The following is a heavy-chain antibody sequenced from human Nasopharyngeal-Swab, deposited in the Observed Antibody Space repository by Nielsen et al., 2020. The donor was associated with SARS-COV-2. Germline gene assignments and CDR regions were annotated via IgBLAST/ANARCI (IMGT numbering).Heavy chain of an antibody. CDR1: GFTFSNYA. Sequence: LKISCAASGFTFSNYAMSWVRPAPGKRLGWVLRITSDGSSTSYADSVKGRFKISRDKAKYTLYRQMNSLRAEDTTVSYRAKNSHDYGDFFDYWGQGTLVTVSS. CDR2: ITSDGSST. D-gene: IGHD4-17*01. J-gene: IGHJ4*02. V-gene: IGHV3-74*01. CDR3: AKNSHDYGDFFDY.